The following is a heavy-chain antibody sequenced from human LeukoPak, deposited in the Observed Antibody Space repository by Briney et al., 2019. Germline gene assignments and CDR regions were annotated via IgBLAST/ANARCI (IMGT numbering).Heavy chain of an antibody. Sequence: ASVKVSCKASGYTFTSYYMHWVRQAPGEGLEWMGIINPTGGSTSYAQKFQGRVTITADKSTSTAYMELSSLRSEDTAVYYCARESGVLVGGFGYWGQGTLVTVSS. CDR3: ARESGVLVGGFGY. CDR1: GYTFTSYY. J-gene: IGHJ4*02. D-gene: IGHD2-15*01. V-gene: IGHV1-46*01. CDR2: INPTGGST.